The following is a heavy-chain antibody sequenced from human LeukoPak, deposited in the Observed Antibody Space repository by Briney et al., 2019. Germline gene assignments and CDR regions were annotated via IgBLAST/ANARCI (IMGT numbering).Heavy chain of an antibody. Sequence: ASVKVSCKASGYTFTGYYMHWVRQAPGQGLEWMGWINPNSGGINYAQKFQGRVTMTRDTSISTAYMELSRLRSDDTAVYYCATAVPAANRGDYAFDIWGQGTMVTVSS. CDR1: GYTFTGYY. D-gene: IGHD2-2*01. J-gene: IGHJ3*02. CDR2: INPNSGGI. CDR3: ATAVPAANRGDYAFDI. V-gene: IGHV1-2*02.